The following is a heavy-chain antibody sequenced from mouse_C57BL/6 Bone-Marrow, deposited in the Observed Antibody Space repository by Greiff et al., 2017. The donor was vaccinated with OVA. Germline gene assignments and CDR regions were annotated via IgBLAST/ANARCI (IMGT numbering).Heavy chain of an antibody. J-gene: IGHJ4*01. V-gene: IGHV1-69*01. D-gene: IGHD2-4*01. CDR3: AREDYDSYYAMDF. CDR2: IDPSDSYT. Sequence: QVQLQQPGAELVMPGASVKLSCKASGYTFTSYWMNWVKQRPGQGLEWIGEIDPSDSYTNYNQKFKGKSTLTVDKSSSTAYMQLSSLTSEYSAVYYCAREDYDSYYAMDFWCQGTAATVTS. CDR1: GYTFTSYW.